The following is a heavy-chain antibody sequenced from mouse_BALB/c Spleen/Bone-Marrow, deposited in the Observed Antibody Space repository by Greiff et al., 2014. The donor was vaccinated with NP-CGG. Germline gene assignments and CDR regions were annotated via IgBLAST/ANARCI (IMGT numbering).Heavy chain of an antibody. CDR3: TISELRRGGYALDY. J-gene: IGHJ4*01. Sequence: QVQLQQSRAELVKPGASVKLSCKASGYSLTSYWMHWVKQRPGQGLEWIGEISPSNGRSNYNEKFKSKATLTVDKYSSTAYMQLIGLTSEDSAVYYCTISELRRGGYALDYWGLGTSVPVSP. D-gene: IGHD2-12*01. V-gene: IGHV1S81*02. CDR2: ISPSNGRS. CDR1: GYSLTSYW.